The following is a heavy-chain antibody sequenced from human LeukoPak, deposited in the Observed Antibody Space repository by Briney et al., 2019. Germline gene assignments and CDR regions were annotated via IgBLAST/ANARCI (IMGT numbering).Heavy chain of an antibody. D-gene: IGHD3-3*01. CDR1: GYALTVLA. J-gene: IGHJ4*02. CDR3: ASVRVLRFLERLDY. Sequence: ASVKVSCKVSGYALTVLAIHWVRQAPGKGLEWMGGFDPEDVETIYAQRFQGRVTMTEDKSTDTAYMEMSSLTSEETAVYYCASVRVLRFLERLDYWGQGTLVTVSS. CDR2: FDPEDVET. V-gene: IGHV1-24*01.